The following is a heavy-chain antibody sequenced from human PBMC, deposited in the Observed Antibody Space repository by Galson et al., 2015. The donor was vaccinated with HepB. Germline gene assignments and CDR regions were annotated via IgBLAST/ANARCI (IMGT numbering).Heavy chain of an antibody. Sequence: SETLSLTCAVYGGSFSDYYWSWIRQPPGKGLEWIGEINHSGSTNDNPSLKSRITISVDTSKNQFSLKLTSVTAADAAVYYCARGPASVVYVYVWGSSRQPLYYLDSWGQGTLLTVSS. J-gene: IGHJ4*02. CDR1: GGSFSDYY. D-gene: IGHD3-16*02. CDR2: INHSGST. V-gene: IGHV4-34*01. CDR3: ARGPASVVYVYVWGSSRQPLYYLDS.